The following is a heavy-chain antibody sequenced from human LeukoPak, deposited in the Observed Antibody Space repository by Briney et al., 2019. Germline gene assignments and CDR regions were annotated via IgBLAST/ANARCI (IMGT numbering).Heavy chain of an antibody. CDR2: ISSSSSYI. CDR3: ASELTTSAY. J-gene: IGHJ4*02. D-gene: IGHD4-11*01. Sequence: GGSLGFSCAASGFTFSTYSMNWVRQAPGKGLEWVSSISSSSSYIYYADSVKGRFTISRDNAKNSLYLQMSSLGDEDTAVYYRASELTTSAYWGQGTLVTVSS. CDR1: GFTFSTYS. V-gene: IGHV3-21*01.